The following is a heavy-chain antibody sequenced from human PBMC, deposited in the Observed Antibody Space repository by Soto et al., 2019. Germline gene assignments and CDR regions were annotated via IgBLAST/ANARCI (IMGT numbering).Heavy chain of an antibody. V-gene: IGHV1-18*01. D-gene: IGHD2-2*01. CDR2: ISAYNGNT. CDR1: GYTFTRHG. Sequence: APVKVSFKAFGYTFTRHGISLVRQAPGQGLEWMGWISAYNGNTNYAQKLQGRVTMTTDTSTSTAYMKLSSVTAADTAVYYCARHKPPYQLLFLDPWGQGTLVTVSS. J-gene: IGHJ5*02. CDR3: ARHKPPYQLLFLDP.